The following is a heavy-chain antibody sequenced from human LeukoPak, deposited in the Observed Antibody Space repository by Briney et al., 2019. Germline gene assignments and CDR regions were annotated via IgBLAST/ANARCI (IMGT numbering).Heavy chain of an antibody. CDR3: AKVRDTRDWYKDAFDI. D-gene: IGHD6-19*01. V-gene: IGHV1-2*02. CDR2: INPNSGGT. Sequence: ASVKVSCKASGYTFTGYYMHWVRQAPGQGLEWMGWINPNSGGTNYAQKFQGRVTMTRDTSISTAYMELSRLRSDDTAVYYCAKVRDTRDWYKDAFDIWGQGTRVTVSS. CDR1: GYTFTGYY. J-gene: IGHJ3*02.